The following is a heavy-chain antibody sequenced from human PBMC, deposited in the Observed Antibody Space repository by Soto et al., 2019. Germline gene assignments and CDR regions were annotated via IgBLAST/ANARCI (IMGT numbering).Heavy chain of an antibody. D-gene: IGHD2-15*01. CDR1: GYSFMKYG. V-gene: IGHV1-18*01. Sequence: GASVKVSCKGFGYSFMKYGINWVRQAPGQGLEWVGWISPYSGYTHSAQKFHGRLTLTTDTAASTAYMELRILRSADTALYYCARAPSAIRTAAQRWRFDSWGQGTLVTVSS. J-gene: IGHJ4*02. CDR3: ARAPSAIRTAAQRWRFDS. CDR2: ISPYSGYT.